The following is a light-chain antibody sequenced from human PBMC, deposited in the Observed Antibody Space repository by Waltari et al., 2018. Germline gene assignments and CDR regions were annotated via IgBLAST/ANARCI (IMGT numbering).Light chain of an antibody. CDR2: GAS. V-gene: IGKV3-20*01. CDR3: QNHERLPAT. Sequence: EVLLTQSPGPLPLAPGERATLFCRASQSISRYLVWYQQRPGQAPRLLIYGASIRAAGIPDRFSGSGSGTDFTLSISRLEPEDFAVYYCQNHERLPATFGQGTRVEIK. CDR1: QSISRY. J-gene: IGKJ1*01.